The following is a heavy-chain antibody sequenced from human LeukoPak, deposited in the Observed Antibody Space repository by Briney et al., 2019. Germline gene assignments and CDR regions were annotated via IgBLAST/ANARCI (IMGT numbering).Heavy chain of an antibody. V-gene: IGHV1-46*01. CDR2: INPTGGST. CDR1: GYIFTSYY. Sequence: ASVKVSCKASGYIFTSYYMHWVRQAPGEGLQWMGIINPTGGSTSYAQKFQGRVTMTRDTSTSTVYMELSSLRSEDTAVYYCAAQRWLQSDFDYWGQGTLVTVSS. CDR3: AAQRWLQSDFDY. J-gene: IGHJ4*02. D-gene: IGHD5-24*01.